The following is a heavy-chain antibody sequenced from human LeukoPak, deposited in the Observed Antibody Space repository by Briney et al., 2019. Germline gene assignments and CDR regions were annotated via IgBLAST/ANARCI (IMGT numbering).Heavy chain of an antibody. CDR2: IHYDGSNN. CDR3: AKDHGSSDWYYFDY. CDR1: GFTFSSYA. J-gene: IGHJ4*02. V-gene: IGHV3-30*02. Sequence: GGSLILSCAASGFTFSSYAMHWVRQAPGKGLEWVAFIHYDGSNNYYADSVKGRFTISRDNSKNTLYLQMNTLRADDTAVYYCAKDHGSSDWYYFDYWGQGTLVTVSS. D-gene: IGHD6-13*01.